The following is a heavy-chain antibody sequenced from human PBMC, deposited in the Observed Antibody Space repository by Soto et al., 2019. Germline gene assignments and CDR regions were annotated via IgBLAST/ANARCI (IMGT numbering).Heavy chain of an antibody. J-gene: IGHJ4*02. CDR2: IIPIFGTA. CDR3: ARLRHDYGGNGAGDY. CDR1: GGTFSSYA. V-gene: IGHV1-69*01. Sequence: QVQLVQSGAEVKKPGSSVKVSCKASGGTFSSYAISWVRQAPGQGLEWMGGIIPIFGTANYAQKFQGRVTITADESMSTAYMELSSLRSEDTAVYYCARLRHDYGGNGAGDYWGQGTLVTVSS. D-gene: IGHD4-17*01.